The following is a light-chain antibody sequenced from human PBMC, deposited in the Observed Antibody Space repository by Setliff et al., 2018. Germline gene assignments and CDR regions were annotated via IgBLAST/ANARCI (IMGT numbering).Light chain of an antibody. V-gene: IGLV1-47*01. Sequence: QSALTQPPSASGTPGQSVTISCSGSTSNIGKNFVYWYQQVPGTVPKLLIYRNNQRPSGVSDRFSGSKSGTSASLTISGLRSEDGADYYCATWDDSLSAYVFGTGTK. CDR2: RNN. CDR1: TSNIGKNF. J-gene: IGLJ1*01. CDR3: ATWDDSLSAYV.